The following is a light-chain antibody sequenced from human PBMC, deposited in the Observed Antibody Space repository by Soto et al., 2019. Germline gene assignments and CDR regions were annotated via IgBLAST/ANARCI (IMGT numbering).Light chain of an antibody. J-gene: IGLJ2*01. V-gene: IGLV2-23*02. CDR3: SSYAGSSAII. CDR2: EVT. CDR1: TSDVGSYNL. Sequence: QSALTQPASVSGSPGQSITISCTGTTSDVGSYNLISWYQQHPGKAPKLMIYEVTKRPSGISNLFSGSKSGNTAPLTTSVLQAEDEADYYCSSYAGSSAIIFGGGTKLTVL.